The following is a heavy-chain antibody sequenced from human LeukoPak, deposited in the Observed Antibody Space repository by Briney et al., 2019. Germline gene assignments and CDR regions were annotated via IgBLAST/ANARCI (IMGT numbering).Heavy chain of an antibody. CDR3: ARELGYCSSTSCYNFGGFDY. J-gene: IGHJ4*02. V-gene: IGHV3-33*01. Sequence: GRSLRLSCAASGFTFSSYGMHWVRQAPGKGLEWVAVIWYDGSNKHYADSVKGRFTISRDNSKNTLYLQMNSLRAEDTAVYYCARELGYCSSTSCYNFGGFDYWGQGTLVTVSS. CDR1: GFTFSSYG. D-gene: IGHD2-2*02. CDR2: IWYDGSNK.